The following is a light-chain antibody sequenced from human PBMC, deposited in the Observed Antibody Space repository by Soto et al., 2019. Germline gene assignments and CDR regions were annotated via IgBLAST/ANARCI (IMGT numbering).Light chain of an antibody. CDR1: QSANGNF. CDR2: GAS. J-gene: IGKJ1*01. Sequence: EIVLTQSPGTLSLSAGERATLSCRVSQSANGNFLAWYQHIPGRAPRLLIYGASSRATGIPDRFSGSGSGTDFTLTIDRLEPEDSAVYYCHQYGSSFPTLGQGTKVDIK. V-gene: IGKV3-20*01. CDR3: HQYGSSFPT.